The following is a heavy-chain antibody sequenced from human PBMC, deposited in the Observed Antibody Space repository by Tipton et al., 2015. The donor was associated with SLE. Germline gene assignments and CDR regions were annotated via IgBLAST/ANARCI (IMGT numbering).Heavy chain of an antibody. V-gene: IGHV4-59*11. CDR3: ARDLGYCSGGSCYNWFDP. D-gene: IGHD2-15*01. CDR2: IYYIGST. Sequence: TLSLTCTVSGCSISSHYWSWFRQPPGKGLDWIWYIYYIGSTNYHPSLKSRVTISVDTSKNQFSLKLSSVTAADTAGYYCARDLGYCSGGSCYNWFDPWGQGTLVTVSS. J-gene: IGHJ5*02. CDR1: GCSISSHY.